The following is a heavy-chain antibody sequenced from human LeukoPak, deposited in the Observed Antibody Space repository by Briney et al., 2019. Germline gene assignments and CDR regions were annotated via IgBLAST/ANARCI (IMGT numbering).Heavy chain of an antibody. J-gene: IGHJ6*02. V-gene: IGHV3-23*01. CDR2: ISGRGGST. Sequence: GGSLRLSCSASGFTFSSYAMSWVRQAPGKGLEWVSVISGRGGSTYYADSVKGRFTISRDNSKNTLYLQMNSLRAEDTAVYYCAKSSSNYYGSGSYYIGYYYGMDVWGQGTTVTVSS. CDR3: AKSSSNYYGSGSYYIGYYYGMDV. CDR1: GFTFSSYA. D-gene: IGHD3-10*01.